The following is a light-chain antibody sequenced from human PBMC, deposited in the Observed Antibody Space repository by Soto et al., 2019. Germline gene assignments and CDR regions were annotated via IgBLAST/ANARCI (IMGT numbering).Light chain of an antibody. Sequence: DIQMTQSPSSLSASVGDRVTITCRASHAIGTYLNWYQHKPGKAPELLISAASTLRSGVPSRFSGSGSGTDFNLTISNLQPEDFATYDSQHTSDPFGGRTKVDI. CDR3: QHTSDP. CDR2: AAS. CDR1: HAIGTY. J-gene: IGKJ4*01. V-gene: IGKV1-39*01.